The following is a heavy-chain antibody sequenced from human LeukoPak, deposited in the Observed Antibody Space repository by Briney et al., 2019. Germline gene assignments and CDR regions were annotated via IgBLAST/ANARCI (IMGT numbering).Heavy chain of an antibody. J-gene: IGHJ3*02. CDR2: IYPGDSDT. D-gene: IGHD6-19*01. CDR3: ASKDSSGWYQDAFDI. Sequence: GESLKISCKGSGYSFTSYWIGWVRQMPGKGLEWMGIIYPGDSDTRYSPSFQGQVTISADMSISTAYLQWSSLKASDTAMYYCASKDSSGWYQDAFDIWGQGTMVTVSS. V-gene: IGHV5-51*01. CDR1: GYSFTSYW.